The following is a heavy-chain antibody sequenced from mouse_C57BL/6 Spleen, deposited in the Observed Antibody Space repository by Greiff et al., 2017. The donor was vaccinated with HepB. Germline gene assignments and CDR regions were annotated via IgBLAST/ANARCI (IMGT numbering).Heavy chain of an antibody. V-gene: IGHV1-64*01. CDR1: GYTFTSYW. D-gene: IGHD2-4*01. CDR3: ASPFYYDYDVGY. CDR2: IHPNSGST. Sequence: QVQLKQPGAELVKPGASVKLSCKASGYTFTSYWMHWVKQRPGQGLEWIGMIHPNSGSTNYNEKFKSKATLTVDKSSSTAYMQLSSLTSEDSAVYYCASPFYYDYDVGYWGQGTTLTVSS. J-gene: IGHJ2*01.